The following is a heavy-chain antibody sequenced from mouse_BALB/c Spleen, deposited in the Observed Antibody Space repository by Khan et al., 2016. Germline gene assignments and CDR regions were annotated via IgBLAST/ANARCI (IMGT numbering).Heavy chain of an antibody. J-gene: IGHJ4*01. CDR3: ARWDYAMDY. V-gene: IGHV1-7*01. Sequence: VELVESGAELAKPGASVKMSCKASGYTFTSYWMHWVKQRPGQGLEWIGYINPSTGYTEYNQKFKDKATLTADKSSSTAYMQLSSLTSEDSAVYYCARWDYAMDYWGQGTSVTVSS. CDR2: INPSTGYT. CDR1: GYTFTSYW.